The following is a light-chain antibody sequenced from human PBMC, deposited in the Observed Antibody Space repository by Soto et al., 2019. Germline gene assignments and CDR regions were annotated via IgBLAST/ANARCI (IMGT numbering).Light chain of an antibody. CDR2: QSI. Sequence: DIQMTQSHSTLSASVGDSVTINFRASRSISTWLAWYQHSPGKAPTLLIYQSISLEDGVPSRFSGRGSGSEFTLTIRSLQPDAFAKYYCQQYISDSRTFGHGT. CDR1: RSISTW. V-gene: IGKV1-5*03. CDR3: QQYISDSRT. J-gene: IGKJ5*01.